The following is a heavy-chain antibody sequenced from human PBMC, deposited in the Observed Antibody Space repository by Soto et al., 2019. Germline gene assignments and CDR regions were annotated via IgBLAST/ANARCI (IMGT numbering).Heavy chain of an antibody. CDR2: IYYNGDT. CDR3: ARVEFSSSWLDY. D-gene: IGHD6-6*01. CDR1: GGSISSGGYY. J-gene: IGHJ4*02. Sequence: QVQLQESGPGLVKPSQTLSLTCTVSGGSISSGGYYCSWIRQHPGKGLEWIGYIYYNGDTYYNPSLKSRLTMSVDTSKNQFSLDLSSVTAADTAVYYCARVEFSSSWLDYWGQGTLVTVSS. V-gene: IGHV4-31*03.